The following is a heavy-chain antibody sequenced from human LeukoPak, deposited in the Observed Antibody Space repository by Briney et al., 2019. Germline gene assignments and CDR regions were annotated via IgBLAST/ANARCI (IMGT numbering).Heavy chain of an antibody. J-gene: IGHJ4*02. CDR2: INHSGST. D-gene: IGHD6-13*01. CDR3: ARGLEPGIAAAGTVMTSDY. Sequence: LTLSCAASGFTFSSFGMHWVRQPPGKGLEWIGEINHSGSTNYNPSLKSRVTISVDTSKNQFSLKLSSVTAADTAVYYCARGLEPGIAAAGTVMTSDYWGQGTLVTVSS. CDR1: GFTFSSFG. V-gene: IGHV4-34*01.